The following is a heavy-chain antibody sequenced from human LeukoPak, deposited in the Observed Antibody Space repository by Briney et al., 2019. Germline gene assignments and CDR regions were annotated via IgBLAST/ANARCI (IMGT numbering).Heavy chain of an antibody. V-gene: IGHV3-30*18. CDR3: AKLTAMVISETFDY. Sequence: GRSLRLSCAASGFTFSSYGMHWVRQAPGKGLVGVAVISYDGSNKYYADSVKGRFTISRDNSKNTPYLQMNSLRAEDTTVYYCAKLTAMVISETFDYWGQGTLVTVSS. J-gene: IGHJ4*02. D-gene: IGHD5-18*01. CDR1: GFTFSSYG. CDR2: ISYDGSNK.